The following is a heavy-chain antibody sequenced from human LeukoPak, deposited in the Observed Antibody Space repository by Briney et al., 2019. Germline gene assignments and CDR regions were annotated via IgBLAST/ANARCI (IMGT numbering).Heavy chain of an antibody. CDR3: ATPLGDILTGPTGLFDY. V-gene: IGHV4-34*01. J-gene: IGHJ4*02. Sequence: SETLSLTCAVYGGSFSGYYWSWIRQPPGKGLEWIGEINHSGRTNYNPSLKSRVTISVDTSKNQFSLKLSSVTVADTAVYYCATPLGDILTGPTGLFDYWGQGILVTVSS. D-gene: IGHD3-9*01. CDR1: GGSFSGYY. CDR2: INHSGRT.